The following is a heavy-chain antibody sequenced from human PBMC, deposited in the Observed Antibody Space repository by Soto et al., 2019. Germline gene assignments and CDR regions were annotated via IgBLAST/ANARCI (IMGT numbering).Heavy chain of an antibody. CDR1: GFSISSSY. CDR3: TSGHDYDSSGGYYFEY. D-gene: IGHD3-22*01. V-gene: IGHV3-53*01. J-gene: IGHJ4*02. CDR2: IYSAGNT. Sequence: QPGGSLRLSCATSGFSISSSYMNWVRQAPGKGLEWVSVIYSAGNTYYADSVRGRFTISRDSSKNTLYLQMTRLRAEDTALYFCTSGHDYDSSGGYYFEYWGQGTLVTVSS.